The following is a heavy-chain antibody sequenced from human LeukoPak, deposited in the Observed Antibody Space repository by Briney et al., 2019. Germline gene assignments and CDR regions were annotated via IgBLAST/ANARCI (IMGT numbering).Heavy chain of an antibody. CDR1: GFTFSDYY. D-gene: IGHD3-3*01. V-gene: IGHV3-11*04. CDR2: ISSSGSTI. J-gene: IGHJ6*03. Sequence: GGSLRLSCAASGFTFSDYYMSWIRQAPGKGLEWVSYISSSGSTIYYADSVKGRFTISRDNAKNSLYLQMNSLRAEDTAVYYCAREGGDMGWSGYYTKLTPQKILYYMDVWGKGTTVTVSS. CDR3: AREGGDMGWSGYYTKLTPQKILYYMDV.